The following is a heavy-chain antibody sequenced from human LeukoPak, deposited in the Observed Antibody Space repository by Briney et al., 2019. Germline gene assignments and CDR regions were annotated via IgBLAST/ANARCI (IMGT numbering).Heavy chain of an antibody. CDR3: ARDNYYDRENDAFDI. CDR2: ISYDGSNK. V-gene: IGHV3-30*14. CDR1: GFTFSSYA. Sequence: GGSLRLSCAASGFTFSSYAMHWVRQAPGKGLEWVAVISYDGSNKYYADSVKGRFTISRDNSKNTLYLQMNSLRAEDTAVYYCARDNYYDRENDAFDIWGQGTMVTVSS. J-gene: IGHJ3*02. D-gene: IGHD3-22*01.